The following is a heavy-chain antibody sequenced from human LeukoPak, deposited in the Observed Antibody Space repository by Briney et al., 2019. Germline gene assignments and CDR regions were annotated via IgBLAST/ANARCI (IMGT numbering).Heavy chain of an antibody. Sequence: PSETLSLTCTVSGGSISDYYWGWIRQPAGKGLEWIGRIYTSGTTNYNPSLKSRVTMSVDTSKNQFSLQLSSVTAADTAIYYCAKAQGYGWFDPWGQGTLVTVSS. J-gene: IGHJ5*02. V-gene: IGHV4-4*07. D-gene: IGHD5-18*01. CDR1: GGSISDYY. CDR3: AKAQGYGWFDP. CDR2: IYTSGTT.